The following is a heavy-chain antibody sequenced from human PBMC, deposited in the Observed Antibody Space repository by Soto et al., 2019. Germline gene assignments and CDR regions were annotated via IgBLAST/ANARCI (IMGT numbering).Heavy chain of an antibody. J-gene: IGHJ6*03. CDR2: IYPGDSDT. Sequence: GESLKISCKGSGYSFTSYWIGWVRQMPGKGLEWMGIIYPGDSDTRYSPSFQGQVTISADKSISTAYLQWSSLKASDTAMYYCARQGFYCSSTSCYAGTLYYMHVWGKGTTVTSP. CDR3: ARQGFYCSSTSCYAGTLYYMHV. CDR1: GYSFTSYW. V-gene: IGHV5-51*01. D-gene: IGHD2-2*01.